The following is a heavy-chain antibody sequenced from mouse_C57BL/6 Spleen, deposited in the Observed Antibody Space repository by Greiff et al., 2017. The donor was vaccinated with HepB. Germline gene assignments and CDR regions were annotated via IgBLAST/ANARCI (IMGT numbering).Heavy chain of an antibody. CDR1: GYTFTSYW. Sequence: VQLQQPGAELVMPGASVKLSCKASGYTFTSYWMHWVKQRPGQGLEWIGEIDPSDSYTNYNQKFKGKSTLTVDKSSSTAYMQLSSLTSEDSAVYYCERSDSNRAMDYWGQGTSVTVSS. D-gene: IGHD2-5*01. V-gene: IGHV1-69*01. CDR2: IDPSDSYT. CDR3: ERSDSNRAMDY. J-gene: IGHJ4*01.